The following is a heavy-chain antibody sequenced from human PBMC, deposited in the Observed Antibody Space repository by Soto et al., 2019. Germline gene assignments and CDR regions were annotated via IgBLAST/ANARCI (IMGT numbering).Heavy chain of an antibody. CDR1: GYSFTSYW. Sequence: GESLKISCKGSGYSFTSYWIGWVRQIPGKGLEWMGIIYPGDSDTRYSPSFQGQVTISADKSISTAYLQWSSLKASDTAMYYCARALSNIVATIRGYYYYMDVWGKGTTVTVSS. D-gene: IGHD5-12*01. J-gene: IGHJ6*03. CDR3: ARALSNIVATIRGYYYYMDV. CDR2: IYPGDSDT. V-gene: IGHV5-51*01.